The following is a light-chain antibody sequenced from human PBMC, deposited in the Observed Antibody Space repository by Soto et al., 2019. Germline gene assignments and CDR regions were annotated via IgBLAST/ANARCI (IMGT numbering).Light chain of an antibody. CDR1: SSDVGGYNY. J-gene: IGLJ1*01. V-gene: IGLV2-14*01. CDR2: EVR. Sequence: QSVLTQPASVSGSPGQSITISCTGTSSDVGGYNYVSWYQQHPGKAPKLMIYEVRNRPSGVSNRFSGSKSANTASLTISGLQAEDEADYFCSSYGSTSTRYVFGTGTKLTVL. CDR3: SSYGSTSTRYV.